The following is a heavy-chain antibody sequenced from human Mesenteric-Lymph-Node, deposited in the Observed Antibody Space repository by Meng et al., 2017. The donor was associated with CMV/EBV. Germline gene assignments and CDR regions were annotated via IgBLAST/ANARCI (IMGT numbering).Heavy chain of an antibody. D-gene: IGHD5-18*01. Sequence: GGSLRLSCEASGFTFDDYTMHWVRQAPGKGLEWVSLISWDGGSTYYADSVKGRFTISRDNSKNSLYLQMNSLRTEDTALYYCAKDRGYSYGYYDYWGQGTLVTVSS. V-gene: IGHV3-43*01. CDR1: GFTFDDYT. J-gene: IGHJ4*02. CDR3: AKDRGYSYGYYDY. CDR2: ISWDGGST.